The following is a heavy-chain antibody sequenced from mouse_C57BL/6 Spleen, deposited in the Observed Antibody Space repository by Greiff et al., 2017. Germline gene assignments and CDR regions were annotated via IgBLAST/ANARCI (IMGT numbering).Heavy chain of an antibody. CDR1: GYTFTSYW. V-gene: IGHV1-64*01. CDR2: IHPNSGST. Sequence: VQLQQPGAELVKPGASVKLSCKASGYTFTSYWMHWVKQRPGQGLEWIGMIHPNSGSTNYNEKFKSKATLTVDKSSSTAYMQLSSLTSEDSAVYYCAREGTGTLYYCDYWGQGTTLTVSS. CDR3: AREGTGTLYYCDY. D-gene: IGHD4-1*01. J-gene: IGHJ2*01.